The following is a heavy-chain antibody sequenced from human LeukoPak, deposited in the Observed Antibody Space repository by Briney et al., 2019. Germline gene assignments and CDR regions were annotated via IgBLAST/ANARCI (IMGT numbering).Heavy chain of an antibody. J-gene: IGHJ4*02. CDR2: IYYSGST. V-gene: IGHV4-59*01. CDR3: ARVLGSGWYYFDY. D-gene: IGHD6-19*01. Sequence: SETLSLTCTVSGGFISSYYWSWIRQPPGKGLEWIGYIYYSGSTNYNPSLKSRVTISVDTSKNQFSLKLSSVTAADTAVYYCARVLGSGWYYFDYWGQGTLVTVSS. CDR1: GGFISSYY.